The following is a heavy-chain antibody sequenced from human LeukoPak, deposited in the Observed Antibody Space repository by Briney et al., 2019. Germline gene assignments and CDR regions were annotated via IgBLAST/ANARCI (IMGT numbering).Heavy chain of an antibody. Sequence: GGSLRLSCAASGFTVSSNYMSWVRQAPGKGLEWVSVIYSGGSTYYADSVKGRFTISRDNSKNTLYLQMNSLRAEDTAVYYCARELRIAAAGTGYWGQGTLVTVSS. CDR1: GFTVSSNY. CDR3: ARELRIAAAGTGY. J-gene: IGHJ4*02. D-gene: IGHD6-13*01. CDR2: IYSGGST. V-gene: IGHV3-66*01.